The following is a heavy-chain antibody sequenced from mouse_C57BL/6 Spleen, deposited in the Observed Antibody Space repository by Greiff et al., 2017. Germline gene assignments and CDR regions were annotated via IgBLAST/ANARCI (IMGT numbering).Heavy chain of an antibody. CDR2: IEPENGDT. Sequence: VQLQQSGAELVRPGASVTLSCTASGFNIKDDYMHWVKQRPEQGLEWIGWIEPENGDTEYASKFQGKATITADTSSNTAFLQLSSLTTEETAVYYRTAGGTSFAYWGQGTLVTVSA. J-gene: IGHJ3*01. CDR1: GFNIKDDY. V-gene: IGHV14-4*01. CDR3: TAGGTSFAY.